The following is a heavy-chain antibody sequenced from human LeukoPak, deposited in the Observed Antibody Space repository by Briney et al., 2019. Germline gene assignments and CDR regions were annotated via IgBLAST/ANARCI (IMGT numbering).Heavy chain of an antibody. Sequence: ASVKVSCKASGYTFTSYAMHWVRQAPGQRLEWMGWINAGNGNTKYSQEFQGRVTITRDTSASTAYMELSSLRSEDMAVYYCARANSYEYSSSNRGIFDYWGQGTLVTVSS. CDR3: ARANSYEYSSSNRGIFDY. D-gene: IGHD6-6*01. J-gene: IGHJ4*02. V-gene: IGHV1-3*03. CDR2: INAGNGNT. CDR1: GYTFTSYA.